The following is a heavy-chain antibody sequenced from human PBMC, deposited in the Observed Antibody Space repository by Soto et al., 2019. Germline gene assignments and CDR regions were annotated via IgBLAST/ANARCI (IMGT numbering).Heavy chain of an antibody. J-gene: IGHJ6*02. CDR2: TPYDGNNQ. CDR1: GFTFSAYS. CDR3: AKDSKYRAVAGDDMDV. D-gene: IGHD6-19*01. V-gene: IGHV3-30*18. Sequence: QVQLVESGGGVVQPGRSLRLSCAASGFTFSAYSMHWVRQAPGKGLEWVAVTPYDGNNQYYADSVKGRFTSSRDNSKNTLYLQMNSLRPEDTAVYYCAKDSKYRAVAGDDMDVWGQGTTVTVSS.